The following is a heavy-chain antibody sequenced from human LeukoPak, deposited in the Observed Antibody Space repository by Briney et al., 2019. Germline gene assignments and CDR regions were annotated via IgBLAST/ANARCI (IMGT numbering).Heavy chain of an antibody. CDR3: ARDQDALPDY. CDR1: GYTFTSYY. CDR2: INPSGGST. J-gene: IGHJ4*02. V-gene: IGHV1-46*01. Sequence: GASVKVSCKASGYTFTSYYMHWVRQAPGQGLEWMGIINPSGGSTSYAQKFQGRVTMTRDTSISTAYMELSRLRSDDTAVYYCARDQDALPDYWGQGTLVTVSS.